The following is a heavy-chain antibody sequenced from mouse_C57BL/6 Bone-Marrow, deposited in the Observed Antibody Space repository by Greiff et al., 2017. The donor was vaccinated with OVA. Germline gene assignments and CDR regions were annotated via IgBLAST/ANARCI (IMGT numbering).Heavy chain of an antibody. D-gene: IGHD1-1*01. CDR2: IYPGDGDT. CDR3: ARSGSSSYVGFAY. J-gene: IGHJ3*01. V-gene: IGHV1-82*01. CDR1: GYAFSSSW. Sequence: QVQLQQSGPELVKPGASVKISCKASGYAFSSSWMNWVKQRPGKGLEWIGRIYPGDGDTNYNGKFKGKATLTADKSSSTAYMQLSSLTSEDSAVYFCARSGSSSYVGFAYWGQGTLVTVSA.